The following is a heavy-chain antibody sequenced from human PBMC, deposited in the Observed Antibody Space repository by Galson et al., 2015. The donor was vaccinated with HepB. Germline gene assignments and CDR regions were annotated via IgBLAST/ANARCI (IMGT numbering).Heavy chain of an antibody. CDR2: ISYDGSNE. CDR3: AKGKLPYYYMDV. Sequence: SLRLSCAASGFIFTSYGVNWVRQAPGKGLEWVAVISYDGSNEYYADSVKGRFTISRDNSKNTLYLQMNSLRVEDTAVYYCAKGKLPYYYMDVWGKGTTVTVSS. V-gene: IGHV3-30*18. D-gene: IGHD4-23*01. CDR1: GFIFTSYG. J-gene: IGHJ6*03.